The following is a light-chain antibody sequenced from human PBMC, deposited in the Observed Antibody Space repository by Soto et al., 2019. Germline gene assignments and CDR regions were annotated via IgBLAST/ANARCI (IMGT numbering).Light chain of an antibody. Sequence: EIVMTQSPNPLSVSPGGSATLSCRASQSVRSNLAWYQQKPGQAPRLLIYGASTRATGIPARFSGSGSGTEFTLTISSLQSEDLAVYYCQQYNNWPRTVGQGTKVDIK. CDR3: QQYNNWPRT. CDR2: GAS. CDR1: QSVRSN. V-gene: IGKV3-15*01. J-gene: IGKJ1*01.